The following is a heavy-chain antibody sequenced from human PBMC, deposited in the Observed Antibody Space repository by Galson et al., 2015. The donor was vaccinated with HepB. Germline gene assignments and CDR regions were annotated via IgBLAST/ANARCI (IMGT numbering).Heavy chain of an antibody. Sequence: SLRLSCAASGFTFSSYAMSWVRQAPGKGLEWVPAISGSGGSTYYADSVKGRFTISRDNSKNTLYLQMNSLRAEDTAVYYCAKTRAGYCSGGSCYYFDYWGQGTLVTVSS. CDR3: AKTRAGYCSGGSCYYFDY. J-gene: IGHJ4*02. D-gene: IGHD2-15*01. V-gene: IGHV3-23*01. CDR2: ISGSGGST. CDR1: GFTFSSYA.